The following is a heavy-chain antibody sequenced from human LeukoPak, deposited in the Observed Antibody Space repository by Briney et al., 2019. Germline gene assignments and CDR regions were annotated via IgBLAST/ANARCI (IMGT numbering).Heavy chain of an antibody. CDR2: INSDGSST. J-gene: IGHJ4*02. Sequence: GGSLRLSCAASGFTFSSYWMHWVRQAPGKGLVWVSRINSDGSSTSYADSVKGRSTISRDNAKNTLYLQMNSLRAEDTAVYYCARVPAPDFWSGYWDPFDYWGQGTLVTVSS. V-gene: IGHV3-74*01. CDR3: ARVPAPDFWSGYWDPFDY. CDR1: GFTFSSYW. D-gene: IGHD3-3*01.